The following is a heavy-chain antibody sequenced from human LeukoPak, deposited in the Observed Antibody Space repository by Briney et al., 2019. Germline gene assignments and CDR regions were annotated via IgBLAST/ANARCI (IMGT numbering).Heavy chain of an antibody. Sequence: GGSLRLSCAASGFTFSNHWMHWVRQVPGKGLVWASRIDGNGNNKNYADSVKGRFSISRGNAKSTLYLQMNSLRAEDTAVYYCARGPGSSGGAYVGDYWGHGTLVTVSS. CDR3: ARGPGSSGGAYVGDY. D-gene: IGHD3-22*01. CDR2: IDGNGNNK. CDR1: GFTFSNHW. J-gene: IGHJ4*01. V-gene: IGHV3-74*01.